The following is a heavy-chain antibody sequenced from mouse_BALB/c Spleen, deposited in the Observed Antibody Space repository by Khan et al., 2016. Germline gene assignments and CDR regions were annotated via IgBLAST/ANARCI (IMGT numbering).Heavy chain of an antibody. Sequence: VRLQQSGPGLVKPSQSLSLTCSVTGYSITSGYYWNWIRQFPGNKLEWMGYISYDGSNNYNPSLKNRISITRDTSKNQFFLKLNSVTTEDTATYYCAITTVAMDYWGQGTSVTVSS. V-gene: IGHV3-6*02. CDR2: ISYDGSN. J-gene: IGHJ4*01. CDR3: AITTVAMDY. D-gene: IGHD1-1*01. CDR1: GYSITSGYY.